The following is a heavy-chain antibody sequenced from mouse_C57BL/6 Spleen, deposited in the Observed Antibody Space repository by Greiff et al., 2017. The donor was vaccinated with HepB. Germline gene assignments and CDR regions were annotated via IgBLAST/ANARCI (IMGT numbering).Heavy chain of an antibody. Sequence: EVHLVESGEGLVKPGGSLKLSCAASGFTFSSYAMSWVRQTPEKRLEWVAYISSGGDYIYYADTVKGRFTISRDNARNTLYLQMSSLKSEDTAMYYCTRDRDYGNYDYAMDYWGQGTSVTVSS. CDR1: GFTFSSYA. CDR3: TRDRDYGNYDYAMDY. D-gene: IGHD2-1*01. V-gene: IGHV5-9-1*02. CDR2: ISSGGDYI. J-gene: IGHJ4*01.